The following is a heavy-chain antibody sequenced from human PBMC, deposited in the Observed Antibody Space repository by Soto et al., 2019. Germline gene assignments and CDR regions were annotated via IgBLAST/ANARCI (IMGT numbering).Heavy chain of an antibody. D-gene: IGHD3-9*01. Sequence: EVPLVESGGGLVQPGGSLRLSCAASGFTFSSYDMHWVRQATGKGLEWVSAIGTAGDTYYPGSVKGRFTISRENAKNSLYLQMNSLRAEDTAVYYCARENSYYDILTGYSNWFDPWGQGTLVTVSS. J-gene: IGHJ5*02. CDR2: IGTAGDT. CDR3: ARENSYYDILTGYSNWFDP. CDR1: GFTFSSYD. V-gene: IGHV3-13*01.